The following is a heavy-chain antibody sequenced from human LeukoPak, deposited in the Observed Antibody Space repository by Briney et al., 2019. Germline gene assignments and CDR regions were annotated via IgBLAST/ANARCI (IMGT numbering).Heavy chain of an antibody. V-gene: IGHV1-2*02. CDR2: INPNSGGT. D-gene: IGHD3-22*01. CDR1: GYTFTGYY. Sequence: ASVKVSCKASGYTFTGYYMHWVRQAPGQGLEWMGWINPNSGGTNYAQKFQGRVTMTRDTSISTAYMELSRLRSDDTAVYYCARATYYYDSSGHNFDYWGQGTLVTVSS. CDR3: ARATYYYDSSGHNFDY. J-gene: IGHJ4*02.